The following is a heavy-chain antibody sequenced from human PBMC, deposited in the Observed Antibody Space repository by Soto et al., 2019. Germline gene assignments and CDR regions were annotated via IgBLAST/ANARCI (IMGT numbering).Heavy chain of an antibody. Sequence: SETLSLTCTVSGGSISSYYWSWIRQPPGKGLEWIGYIYYSGSTNYNPSLKSRVTISVDTSKNQFSLKLSSVTAADTAAYYCARGGRGIAAAGSFDYWGQGTLVTVSS. J-gene: IGHJ4*02. CDR1: GGSISSYY. V-gene: IGHV4-59*01. D-gene: IGHD6-13*01. CDR3: ARGGRGIAAAGSFDY. CDR2: IYYSGST.